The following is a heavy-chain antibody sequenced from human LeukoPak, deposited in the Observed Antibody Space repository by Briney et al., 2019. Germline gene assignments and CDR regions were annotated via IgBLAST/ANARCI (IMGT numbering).Heavy chain of an antibody. CDR3: ARGGYDSSGRSLDY. D-gene: IGHD3-22*01. J-gene: IGHJ4*02. Sequence: PGGSLRLSCAASGFTFSSYAMHWVRQAPGKGLEYVSAISSNGGSTYYANSVKGRFTISRDNSKNTLYLQMGSLRAEDMAVYYCARGGYDSSGRSLDYWGQGTLVTVSS. V-gene: IGHV3-64*01. CDR1: GFTFSSYA. CDR2: ISSNGGST.